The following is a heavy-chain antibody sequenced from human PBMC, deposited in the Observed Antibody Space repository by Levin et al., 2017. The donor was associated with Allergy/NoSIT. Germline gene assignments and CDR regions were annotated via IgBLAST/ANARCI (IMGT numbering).Heavy chain of an antibody. V-gene: IGHV3-48*01. CDR2: ISSRGTNV. D-gene: IGHD7-27*01. CDR1: GFTFSTYS. CDR3: ARDPEGGNWGWGDNGGMDV. Sequence: GESLKISCAASGFTFSTYSMNWVRQAPGKGLEWVSCISSRGTNVYYADSVKGRFTISRDNAKNSLYLQMNSLRAEDTAVYFCARDPEGGNWGWGDNGGMDVWGQGTTVTVSS. J-gene: IGHJ6*02.